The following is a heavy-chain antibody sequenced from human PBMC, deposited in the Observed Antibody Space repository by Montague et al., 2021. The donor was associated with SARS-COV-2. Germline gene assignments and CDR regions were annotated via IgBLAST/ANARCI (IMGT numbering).Heavy chain of an antibody. CDR3: ARGRGPETGYHFDY. D-gene: IGHD3-9*01. J-gene: IGHJ4*02. Sequence: SLRLSLSASGFTFSHYAMNWVRQAPGKGLEWVAFVSYDGDNKFYAESVKGRFSISRDKAKNTLNLEVHSLRPDDTAVYCCARGRGPETGYHFDYWGQGTLVTVSS. CDR1: GFTFSHYA. V-gene: IGHV3-30-3*01. CDR2: VSYDGDNK.